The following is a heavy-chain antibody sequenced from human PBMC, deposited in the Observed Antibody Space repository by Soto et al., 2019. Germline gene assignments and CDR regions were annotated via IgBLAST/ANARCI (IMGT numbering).Heavy chain of an antibody. CDR1: GGSISSSSYY. CDR2: IYYSGST. J-gene: IGHJ4*02. V-gene: IGHV4-39*01. D-gene: IGHD6-13*01. Sequence: PSETLSLTCTVSGGSISSSSYYWGWIRQPPGKGLEWIGSIYYSGSTYYNPSLKSRVTISVDTSKNQFSLKLSSVTAADTAVYYRASGVGQQDYWGQGTLVTVSS. CDR3: ASGVGQQDY.